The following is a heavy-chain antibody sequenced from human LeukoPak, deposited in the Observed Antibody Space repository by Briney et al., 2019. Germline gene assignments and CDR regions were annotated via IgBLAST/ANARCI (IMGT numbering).Heavy chain of an antibody. Sequence: PSETLSFTCAVYGGSFSGYYWSWIRQPPGKGLEWIGEINHSGSTNYNPSLKSRVTISVDTSKNQFSLRLSSVTAADTAVYYCARVAVVNDAFDIWGQGTMVTVSS. CDR3: ARVAVVNDAFDI. V-gene: IGHV4-34*01. CDR1: GGSFSGYY. CDR2: INHSGST. J-gene: IGHJ3*02.